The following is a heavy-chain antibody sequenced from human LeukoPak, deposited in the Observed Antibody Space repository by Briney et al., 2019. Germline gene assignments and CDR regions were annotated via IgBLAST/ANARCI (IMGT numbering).Heavy chain of an antibody. CDR1: GYTFTGYY. CDR2: INPNSGGT. CDR3: ARGGIRLDCSSTSCYRRFDP. Sequence: ASVKVSCKASGYTFTGYYMHWVRQAPGQVLGWMGWINPNSGGTNYAQKFQGRVTMTRDTSISTAYMELSRLRSDDTAVFYCARGGIRLDCSSTSCYRRFDPWGQGTLVTVSS. V-gene: IGHV1-2*02. D-gene: IGHD2-2*01. J-gene: IGHJ5*02.